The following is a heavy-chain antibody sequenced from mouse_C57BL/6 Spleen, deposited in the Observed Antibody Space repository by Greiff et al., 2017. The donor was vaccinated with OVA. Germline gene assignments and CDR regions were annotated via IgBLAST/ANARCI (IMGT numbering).Heavy chain of an antibody. V-gene: IGHV1-80*01. CDR2: IYPGDGDT. CDR1: GYAFSSYW. J-gene: IGHJ2*01. D-gene: IGHD1-1*01. Sequence: VQLQQSGAELVKPGASVKISCKASGYAFSSYWMNWVKQRPGKGLEWIGQIYPGDGDTNYNGKFKGKATMTADKSSSTAYMQLSSLTSEDSAVYFCARDYGESYFDYWGQGTTLTVSS. CDR3: ARDYGESYFDY.